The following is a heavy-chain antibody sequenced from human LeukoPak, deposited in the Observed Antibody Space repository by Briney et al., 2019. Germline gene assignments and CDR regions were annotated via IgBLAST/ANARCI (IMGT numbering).Heavy chain of an antibody. V-gene: IGHV1-46*01. CDR3: ARAPRITMVRGVIYWFDP. Sequence: ASVKVSCKASGYTFTSYYMHWVRQAPGQGLEWMGIINPSGGSTSYAQKFQGRVTITRNTSISTAYMELSSLRSEDTAVYYCARAPRITMVRGVIYWFDPWGQGTLVTVSS. CDR1: GYTFTSYY. J-gene: IGHJ5*02. D-gene: IGHD3-10*01. CDR2: INPSGGST.